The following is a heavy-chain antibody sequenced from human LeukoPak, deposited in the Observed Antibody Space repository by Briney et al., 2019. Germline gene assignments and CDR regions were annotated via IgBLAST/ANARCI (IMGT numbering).Heavy chain of an antibody. CDR1: GYTFTSYD. D-gene: IGHD6-19*01. Sequence: GASVKVSCKASGYTFTSYDINWVRQATGQGLEWMGWMNPNSGNTGYAQKFQGRVTITRNTSISTAYMELSSLRSEDTAVYYCARITSSGWSYYFDYWGQGTLVTVSS. J-gene: IGHJ4*02. V-gene: IGHV1-8*03. CDR3: ARITSSGWSYYFDY. CDR2: MNPNSGNT.